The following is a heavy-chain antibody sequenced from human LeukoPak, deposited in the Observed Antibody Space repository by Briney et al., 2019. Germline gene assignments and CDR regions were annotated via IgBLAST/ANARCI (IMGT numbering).Heavy chain of an antibody. V-gene: IGHV5-51*01. D-gene: IGHD3-22*01. J-gene: IGHJ6*03. CDR3: ARHVKQYYYDSSGPGPHYYYYMDV. CDR2: IYPGDSDT. CDR1: GYSFISYW. Sequence: GESLKISCKGSGYSFISYWIGWVRQMPGKGLERMGIIYPGDSDTRYSPSFQGQVTISADKSISTAYLQWSSLKASDTAMYYCARHVKQYYYDSSGPGPHYYYYMDVWGKGTMVTVSS.